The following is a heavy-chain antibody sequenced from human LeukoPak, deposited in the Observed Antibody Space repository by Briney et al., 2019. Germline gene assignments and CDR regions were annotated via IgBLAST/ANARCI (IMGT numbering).Heavy chain of an antibody. CDR2: INHSGST. CDR1: GGSFSGYY. CDR3: ARLRDLGYFDL. Sequence: SETLSLTCAVYGGSFSGYYWSWIRQPLGKGLEWIGEINHSGSTNCNPSLKSRVTISVDTSKNQFSLKLSSVTAADTAVYYCARLRDLGYFDLWGRGTLVTVSS. V-gene: IGHV4-34*01. J-gene: IGHJ2*01.